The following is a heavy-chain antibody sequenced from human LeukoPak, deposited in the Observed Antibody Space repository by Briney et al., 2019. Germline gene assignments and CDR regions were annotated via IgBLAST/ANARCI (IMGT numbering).Heavy chain of an antibody. CDR3: ARDSKWELRDYFDY. V-gene: IGHV3-20*04. Sequence: GGSLRLSCAASGFTFDDYGMSWVRQAPGKGLEWVSGINWNGGSTGYADSVKGRFTISRDNAKNSLYLQMNSLRAEDTALYYCARDSKWELRDYFDYWGQGTLVTVSS. D-gene: IGHD1-26*01. J-gene: IGHJ4*02. CDR2: INWNGGST. CDR1: GFTFDDYG.